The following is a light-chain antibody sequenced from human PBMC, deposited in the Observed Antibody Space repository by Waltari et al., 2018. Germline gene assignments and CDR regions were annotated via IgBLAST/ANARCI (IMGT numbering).Light chain of an antibody. V-gene: IGKV3-11*01. Sequence: EVVLTQSPATLSLSPGERATLSCRASQSVYNFLAWYQQKPGQAPRLLINAASQRATGIPARFSGSGSGTDFTLTISSLEPEDVAVYYCQQRANWPPLTFGGGTKVEIK. CDR1: QSVYNF. J-gene: IGKJ4*01. CDR2: AAS. CDR3: QQRANWPPLT.